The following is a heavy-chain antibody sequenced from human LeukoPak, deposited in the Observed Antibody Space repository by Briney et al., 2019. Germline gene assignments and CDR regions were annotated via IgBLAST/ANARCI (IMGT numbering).Heavy chain of an antibody. CDR3: ASSYSLAVAGTTH. Sequence: SETLSLTCTVSGGSISSYYWSWIRQPPGKGLDWIGYIYYSGSTNYSPSLKSRVTISMDTSKNQFSLNLSSVTAADTAVYYCASSYSLAVAGTTHWGQGTLVTVTS. J-gene: IGHJ1*01. V-gene: IGHV4-59*01. D-gene: IGHD6-19*01. CDR2: IYYSGST. CDR1: GGSISSYY.